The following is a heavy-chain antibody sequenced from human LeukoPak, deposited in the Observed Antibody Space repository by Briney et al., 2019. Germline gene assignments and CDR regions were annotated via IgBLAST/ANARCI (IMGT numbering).Heavy chain of an antibody. CDR1: GFTFSSYS. V-gene: IGHV3-21*01. CDR2: ISSSSYI. J-gene: IGHJ4*02. Sequence: PGGSLRLSCAASGFTFSSYSMNWVRQAPGKGLEWVSSISSSSYIYYADSVKGRFTISRDNAKNSLYLQMNSLRAEDTAVYYCARLVVVVPAAIGLWPSMFFDYWGQGTLVTVSS. D-gene: IGHD2-2*02. CDR3: ARLVVVVPAAIGLWPSMFFDY.